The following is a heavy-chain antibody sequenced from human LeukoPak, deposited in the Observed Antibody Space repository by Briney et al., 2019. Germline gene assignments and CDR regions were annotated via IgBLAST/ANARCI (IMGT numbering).Heavy chain of an antibody. Sequence: GGSLRLSCAASGFTVSSSEMNWVRQAPGKGLEWVSYINSGNSIYYADSVKGRFTISRDNAKNSLYLQMNSLRAEDTAVYYCARDPSYGALDFWGQGTQVTVSS. CDR3: ARDPSYGALDF. CDR2: INSGNSI. CDR1: GFTVSSSE. D-gene: IGHD4-17*01. J-gene: IGHJ4*02. V-gene: IGHV3-48*03.